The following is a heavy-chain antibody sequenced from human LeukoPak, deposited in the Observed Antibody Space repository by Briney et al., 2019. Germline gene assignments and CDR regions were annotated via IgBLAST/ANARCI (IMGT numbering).Heavy chain of an antibody. V-gene: IGHV3-23*01. CDR3: AKDSGTWAQAFDI. D-gene: IGHD1-26*01. Sequence: GGSLRLSCAASGFTLSSYAMNWVRQAPGKGLEWVSVISGSGGSTYYADSVKGRFSISRDNSKNTLYLQMNSLRADDTAVYYCAKDSGTWAQAFDIWGQGTMVTVSS. J-gene: IGHJ3*02. CDR2: ISGSGGST. CDR1: GFTLSSYA.